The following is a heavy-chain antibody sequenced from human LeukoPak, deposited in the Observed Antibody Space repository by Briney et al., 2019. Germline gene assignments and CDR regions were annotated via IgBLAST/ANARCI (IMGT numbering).Heavy chain of an antibody. CDR2: IYYSGST. D-gene: IGHD4-23*01. V-gene: IGHV4-61*01. CDR3: ARDGSYGGNSYFDY. CDR1: GGSISSGSYY. J-gene: IGHJ4*02. Sequence: SETLSLTCTVSGGSISSGSYYWSWIRQPPGKGLEWIGYIYYSGSTNYNPSLKSRVTISVDTSKNQFSLKLSSVTAADTAVYYCARDGSYGGNSYFDYWGQGTLVTVSS.